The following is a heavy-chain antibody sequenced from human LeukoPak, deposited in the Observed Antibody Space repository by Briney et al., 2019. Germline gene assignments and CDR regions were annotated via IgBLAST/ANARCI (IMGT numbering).Heavy chain of an antibody. CDR1: GFTFSSYA. CDR3: AKDRRYGGNSGVRPFDY. CDR2: ISGSGGST. Sequence: PGRSLRLSCAASGFTFSSYAMSWVRQAPGKGLEWVSAISGSGGSTYYADSVKGRFTISRDNSKNTLYLQMNSLRAEDTAVYYCAKDRRYGGNSGVRPFDYWGQGTLVTVSS. J-gene: IGHJ4*02. V-gene: IGHV3-23*01. D-gene: IGHD4-23*01.